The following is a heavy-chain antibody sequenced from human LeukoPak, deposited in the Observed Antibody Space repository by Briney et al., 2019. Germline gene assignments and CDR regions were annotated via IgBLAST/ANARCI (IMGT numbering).Heavy chain of an antibody. J-gene: IGHJ4*02. Sequence: GGSLRLSCAASRFTFSNYAMSWVRQAPGKGLEWVSTISGSGGSTYYTDSVKGRFTISRDNAKNSLYLQMNSLRAEDTAVYYCARGLTDYYYGSGSYYYFDYWGQGTLVTVSS. CDR1: RFTFSNYA. CDR2: ISGSGGST. D-gene: IGHD3-10*01. V-gene: IGHV3-23*01. CDR3: ARGLTDYYYGSGSYYYFDY.